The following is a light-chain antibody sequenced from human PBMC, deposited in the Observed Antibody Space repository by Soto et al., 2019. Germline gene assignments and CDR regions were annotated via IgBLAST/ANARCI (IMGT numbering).Light chain of an antibody. CDR3: SSYTSSSTLV. CDR2: EVS. V-gene: IGLV2-14*01. Sequence: QSVLTQPASVSGSPGQSITISCTGTSSDVGGYNYVFWYQQHPGKAPKLMIYEVSHRPSGVSNRFSGSKSGNTASLTISGLQAEDEADYYCSSYTSSSTLVFGTGTKVTVL. J-gene: IGLJ1*01. CDR1: SSDVGGYNY.